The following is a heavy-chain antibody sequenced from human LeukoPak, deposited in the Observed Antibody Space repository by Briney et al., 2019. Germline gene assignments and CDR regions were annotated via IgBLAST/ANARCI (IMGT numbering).Heavy chain of an antibody. D-gene: IGHD1-7*01. CDR3: ARERAWNYEGPYYMDV. CDR1: GFTFSDYY. J-gene: IGHJ6*03. Sequence: SGGSLRLSCAASGFTFSDYYMSWIRQAPGKGLEWVSYISSSGSTIYYADSVKGRFTISRDNAKNSLYLQMNSLRAEDTAVYYCARERAWNYEGPYYMDVWGKGTTVTVSS. CDR2: ISSSGSTI. V-gene: IGHV3-11*04.